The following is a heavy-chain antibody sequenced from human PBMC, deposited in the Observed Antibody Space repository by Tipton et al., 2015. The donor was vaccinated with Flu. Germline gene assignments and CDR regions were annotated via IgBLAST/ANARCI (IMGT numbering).Heavy chain of an antibody. Sequence: LRLSCTVSGASISSYYLSRIRHPPGKGLEWIGYIYYSGITNYNPSLKSRVTISVDTSKNQFSLRLSSVTAADTAVYYCARVGGDYRDTSGFIPWFDLWGQGTLVTVSS. CDR1: GASISSYY. CDR3: ARVGGDYRDTSGFIPWFDL. CDR2: IYYSGIT. J-gene: IGHJ5*02. V-gene: IGHV4-59*01. D-gene: IGHD3-22*01.